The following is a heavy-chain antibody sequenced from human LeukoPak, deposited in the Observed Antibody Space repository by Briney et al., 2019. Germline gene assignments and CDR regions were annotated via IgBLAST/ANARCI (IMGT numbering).Heavy chain of an antibody. CDR2: IYYTGTT. CDR3: ARGYSSTGYYFDS. CDR1: GGSISTYY. V-gene: IGHV4-59*08. J-gene: IGHJ4*02. D-gene: IGHD6-13*01. Sequence: SETLSLTCTVSGGSISTYYWSWIRQPPGKGLEWIGYIYYTGTTNYNPSLGSRVTLSVDTSESQFSLKLASVTAADTAVYYCARGYSSTGYYFDSWGQGTLVTVSS.